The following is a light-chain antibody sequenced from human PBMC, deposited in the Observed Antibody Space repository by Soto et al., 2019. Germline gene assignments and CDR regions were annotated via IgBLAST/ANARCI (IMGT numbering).Light chain of an antibody. CDR3: SSYAGSNNYV. J-gene: IGLJ1*01. V-gene: IGLV2-8*01. CDR1: SSDVGGYNY. Sequence: QSALTQPPSAAGSPVQSVTISCTGTSSDVGGYNYVSWYQHHPGKAPKLMIYEVSNRPSGVPDRFSGSKSGNTASLTVSGLQAEDEADYYCSSYAGSNNYVFGTGTKLTVL. CDR2: EVS.